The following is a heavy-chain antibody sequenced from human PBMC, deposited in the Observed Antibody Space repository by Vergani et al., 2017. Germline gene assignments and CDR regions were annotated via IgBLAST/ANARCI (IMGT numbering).Heavy chain of an antibody. CDR3: AREQDDYGDYGADGAFDI. CDR2: ISSSSSTI. V-gene: IGHV3-48*01. Sequence: EVQLVESGGGLVQPGGSLRLSCAASGFTFSSYWMSWVRQAPGKGLEWVSYISSSSSTIYYADSVKGRFTISRDNAKNSLYLQMNSLRAEDTAVYYCAREQDDYGDYGADGAFDIWGQGTMVTVSS. CDR1: GFTFSSYW. D-gene: IGHD4-17*01. J-gene: IGHJ3*02.